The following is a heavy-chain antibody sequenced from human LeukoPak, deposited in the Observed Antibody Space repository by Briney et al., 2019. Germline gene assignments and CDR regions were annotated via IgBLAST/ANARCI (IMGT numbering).Heavy chain of an antibody. J-gene: IGHJ5*02. CDR1: GGSISSYY. V-gene: IGHV4-59*12. D-gene: IGHD6-25*01. CDR3: ARDSSGDGYSSGYH. Sequence: ASETLSLTCTVSGGSISSYYWGWIRQPPGKGLEWIGYIYYSGSTNYNPSLKSRATISVDTSKNQFSLTLSSVTAADTAVYYCARDSSGDGYSSGYHWGQGTLVTVSS. CDR2: IYYSGST.